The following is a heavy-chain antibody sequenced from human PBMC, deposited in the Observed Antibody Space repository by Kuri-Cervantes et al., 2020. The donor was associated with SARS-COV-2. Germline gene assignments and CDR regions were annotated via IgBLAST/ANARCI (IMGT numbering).Heavy chain of an antibody. Sequence: ASVKVSCKASGYTFTSYGISWVRQAPGQGLEWMGWISAYNGNTNYAQKLQGRVTMTTDTSTSTAYMELRSLRSDDTAVYYCASGGITMIVEAHPFDYWGQGTLVTVSS. D-gene: IGHD3-22*01. CDR1: GYTFTSYG. CDR3: ASGGITMIVEAHPFDY. V-gene: IGHV1-18*01. J-gene: IGHJ4*02. CDR2: ISAYNGNT.